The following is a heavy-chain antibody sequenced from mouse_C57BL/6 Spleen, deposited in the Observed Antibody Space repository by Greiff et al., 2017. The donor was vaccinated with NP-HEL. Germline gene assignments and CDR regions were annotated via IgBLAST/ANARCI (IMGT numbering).Heavy chain of an antibody. J-gene: IGHJ2*01. Sequence: VQRVESGAELVRPGTSVKVSCKASGYAFTNYLIEWVKQRPGQGLEWIGVINPGSGGTNYNEKFKGKATLTADKSSSTAYMQLSSLTSEDSAVYFCARDRGYWGQGTTLTVSS. CDR2: INPGSGGT. V-gene: IGHV1-54*01. CDR3: ARDRGY. CDR1: GYAFTNYL.